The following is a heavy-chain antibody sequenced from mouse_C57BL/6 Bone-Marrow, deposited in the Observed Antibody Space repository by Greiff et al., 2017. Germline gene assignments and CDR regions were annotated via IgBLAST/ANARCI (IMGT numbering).Heavy chain of an antibody. D-gene: IGHD1-1*01. CDR2: IYHGSGST. J-gene: IGHJ2*01. V-gene: IGHV1-55*01. CDR3: ARGYGSY. CDR1: GYTFTSYW. Sequence: QVQLQQPGAELVQPGASVKMSCKASGYTFTSYWITWVRQRPGQGLEWIGDIYHGSGSTNYNEKFKSKATLTVDTSSSPAYMQLSSLTSEDSAVYYWARGYGSYWGQGTTLTVSS.